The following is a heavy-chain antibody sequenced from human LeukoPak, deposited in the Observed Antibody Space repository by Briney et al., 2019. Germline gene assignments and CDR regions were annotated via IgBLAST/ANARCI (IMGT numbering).Heavy chain of an antibody. J-gene: IGHJ4*02. CDR2: IYYSGST. CDR1: GYSISSGYY. Sequence: SETLSLTCTVSGYSISSGYYWGWIRQPPGKGLEWIGSIYYSGSTYYNPSLKSRVTISVDTSKNQFSLKLSSVTAADTAVYYCASLIVVVPAAMGVDYWGQGTLVTVSS. V-gene: IGHV4-38-2*02. D-gene: IGHD2-2*01. CDR3: ASLIVVVPAAMGVDY.